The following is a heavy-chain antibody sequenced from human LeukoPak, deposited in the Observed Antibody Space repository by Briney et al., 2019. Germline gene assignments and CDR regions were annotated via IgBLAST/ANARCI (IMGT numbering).Heavy chain of an antibody. J-gene: IGHJ6*03. CDR2: ISGSGGST. CDR3: ARGPWIQLWLQASYYYYMDV. Sequence: GGSLRLSCAASGFTFSSYAMSWVRQAPGKGLEWVSAISGSGGSTYYADSVKGRFTISRDNSKNTLYLQMNSLRAEDTAVYYCARGPWIQLWLQASYYYYMDVWGKGTTVTVSS. V-gene: IGHV3-23*01. D-gene: IGHD5-18*01. CDR1: GFTFSSYA.